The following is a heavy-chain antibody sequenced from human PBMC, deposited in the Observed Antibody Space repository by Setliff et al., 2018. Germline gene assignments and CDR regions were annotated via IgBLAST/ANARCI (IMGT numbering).Heavy chain of an antibody. CDR1: GGSFSGYY. CDR2: IYHSGST. Sequence: PSETLSLTCAVYGGSFSGYYWSWIRQPPGKGLEWIGEIYHSGSTNYNPSLKSRVTISVDTSKNQFSLKLSSVTAADTAVYYCATYSSGWYYFDYWGQGTLVTVSS. J-gene: IGHJ4*02. CDR3: ATYSSGWYYFDY. D-gene: IGHD6-19*01. V-gene: IGHV4-34*01.